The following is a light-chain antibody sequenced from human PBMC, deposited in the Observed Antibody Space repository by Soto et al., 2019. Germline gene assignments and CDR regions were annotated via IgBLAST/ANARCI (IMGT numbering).Light chain of an antibody. CDR1: SSDVGGYNY. J-gene: IGLJ2*01. CDR3: SSYTSSSTLG. CDR2: DVS. V-gene: IGLV2-14*01. Sequence: HSTLTQHAFVSGSPGQSITISCTGTSSDVGGYNYVSWYQQHPGKAPKLMIYDVSNRPSGVSNRFSGSKSGNTASLTISGLQAEDEADYYCSSYTSSSTLGFGGGTQLTVL.